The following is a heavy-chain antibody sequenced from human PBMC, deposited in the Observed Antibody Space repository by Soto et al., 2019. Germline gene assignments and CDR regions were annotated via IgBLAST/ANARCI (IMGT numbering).Heavy chain of an antibody. J-gene: IGHJ4*02. V-gene: IGHV4-34*01. CDR3: ARGRSSSTSCLFDY. D-gene: IGHD2-2*01. Sequence: SETLSLTCAVYGGSFSGYYWSWIRQPPGKGLEWIEEINHSGSTNYNPSLKSRVTISVDTSKNQFSLKLSSVTAADTAVYYCARGRSSSTSCLFDYWGQGTLVTVSS. CDR1: GGSFSGYY. CDR2: INHSGST.